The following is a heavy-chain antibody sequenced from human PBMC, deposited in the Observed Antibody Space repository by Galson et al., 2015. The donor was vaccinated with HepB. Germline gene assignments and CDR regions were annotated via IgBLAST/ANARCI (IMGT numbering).Heavy chain of an antibody. Sequence: SVKVSCKASGSTFSNSAISWVRQAPGQGLEWVGKIIPVFGTPNYAQRFQGRVTITADESTNTAYMELSSLRSEDTAVYYCARWAGYCTSNRCNVPFDFWGQGTLVTVSS. D-gene: IGHD2-2*01. CDR2: IIPVFGTP. V-gene: IGHV1-69*13. CDR1: GSTFSNSA. J-gene: IGHJ4*02. CDR3: ARWAGYCTSNRCNVPFDF.